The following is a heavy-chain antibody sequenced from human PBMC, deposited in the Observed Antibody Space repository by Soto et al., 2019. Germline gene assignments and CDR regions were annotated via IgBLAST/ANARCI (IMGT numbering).Heavy chain of an antibody. D-gene: IGHD4-17*01. J-gene: IGHJ4*02. CDR1: GGTFCSYA. V-gene: IGHV1-69*12. CDR3: ARDQATVVTPQLKPAVFDY. CDR2: IIPIFGTA. Sequence: QVQLVQSGAEVKKPGSSVKVSCKASGGTFCSYAISWVRQAPGQGLEWLGGIIPIFGTANYAQKFQGRVTITADESTSTAYTELSSLRSEDTAVYYCARDQATVVTPQLKPAVFDYWGQGTLVTVSS.